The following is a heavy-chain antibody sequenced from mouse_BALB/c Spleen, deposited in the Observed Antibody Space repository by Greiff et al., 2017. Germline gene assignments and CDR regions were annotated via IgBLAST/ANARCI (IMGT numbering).Heavy chain of an antibody. D-gene: IGHD3-3*01. CDR1: GFTFSSYT. Sequence: EVKLMESGGGLVKPGGSLKLSCAASGFTFSSYTMSWVRQTPEKRLEWVATISSGGSYTYYPDSVKGRFTISRDNAKNTLYLQMSSLKSEDTAMYYCTRDRDGYYAMDYWGQGTSVTVSS. J-gene: IGHJ4*01. CDR2: ISSGGSYT. V-gene: IGHV5-6-4*01. CDR3: TRDRDGYYAMDY.